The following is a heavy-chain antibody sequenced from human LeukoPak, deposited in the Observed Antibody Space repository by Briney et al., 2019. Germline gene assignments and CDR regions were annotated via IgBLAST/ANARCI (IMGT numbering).Heavy chain of an antibody. D-gene: IGHD1-1*01. CDR2: IRYDGSNK. CDR3: ARAGQPINSDWFDP. Sequence: GGSLRLSCAASGFTFSSYGMHWVRQAPGKGLEWVAFIRYDGSNKYYADSVKGRFTISRDNSKNTLYLQMNSLRAEDTAVYYCARAGQPINSDWFDPWGQGTLVTVSS. V-gene: IGHV3-30*02. J-gene: IGHJ5*02. CDR1: GFTFSSYG.